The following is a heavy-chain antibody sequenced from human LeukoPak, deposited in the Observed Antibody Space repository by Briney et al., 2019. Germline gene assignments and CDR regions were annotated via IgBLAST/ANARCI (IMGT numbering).Heavy chain of an antibody. Sequence: SETLSLTCAVYGGSFSGYYWSWIRQPPGKGLEWIGEINRSGSTNYNPSLKSRVTISVDTSKNQFSLKLSSVTAADTAVYYCARVHHRGSSTSCYARWDYWGQGTLVTVSS. J-gene: IGHJ4*02. V-gene: IGHV4-34*01. CDR3: ARVHHRGSSTSCYARWDY. D-gene: IGHD2-2*01. CDR1: GGSFSGYY. CDR2: INRSGST.